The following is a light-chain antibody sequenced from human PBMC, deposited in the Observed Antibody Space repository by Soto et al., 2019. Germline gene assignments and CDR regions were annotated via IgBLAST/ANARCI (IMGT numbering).Light chain of an antibody. CDR2: DND. Sequence: QSVLTQPPSVSAAPGQKVSIPCSGSSSNIGKNYVSWYQQFPGTAPKLLIYDNDKRPSGIPDRFSGSKSGTSATLGITGLQTGDEADYYCATWDSSLSAGVFGGGTKLTVL. V-gene: IGLV1-51*01. J-gene: IGLJ3*02. CDR1: SSNIGKNY. CDR3: ATWDSSLSAGV.